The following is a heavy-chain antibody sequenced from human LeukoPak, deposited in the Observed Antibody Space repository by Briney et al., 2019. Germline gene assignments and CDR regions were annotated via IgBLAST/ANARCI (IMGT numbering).Heavy chain of an antibody. Sequence: ASVKVSCKASGYTFTGYYMHWVRQAPGQGLEWVGRINPNSGGTNHAQKFQGRVTMARDTSITTAYMELSRLRPDDTAVYYCARDAGALDIWGQGTMVTVSS. CDR2: INPNSGGT. V-gene: IGHV1-2*06. J-gene: IGHJ3*02. CDR3: ARDAGALDI. CDR1: GYTFTGYY.